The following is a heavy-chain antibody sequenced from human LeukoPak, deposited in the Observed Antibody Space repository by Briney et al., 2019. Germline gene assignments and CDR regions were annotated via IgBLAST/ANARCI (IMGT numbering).Heavy chain of an antibody. D-gene: IGHD6-19*01. Sequence: SVKVSCKASGGTFSSYAISWVRQAPGQGLEWMGGIIPIFGTANYAQKFQGRVTITADESTSTAYMELSSLRSEDTAVYYCARAIAVANYYYYYYMDVWGKGTTVTISS. CDR2: IIPIFGTA. CDR3: ARAIAVANYYYYYYMDV. V-gene: IGHV1-69*13. J-gene: IGHJ6*03. CDR1: GGTFSSYA.